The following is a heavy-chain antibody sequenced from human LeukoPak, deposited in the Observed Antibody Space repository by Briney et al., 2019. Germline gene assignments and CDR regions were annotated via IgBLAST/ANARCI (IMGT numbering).Heavy chain of an antibody. J-gene: IGHJ5*01. V-gene: IGHV4-59*08. CDR1: GGSISSYY. CDR3: ARQFGSDS. CDR2: IYYTGTT. Sequence: SETLSHTCTVSGGSISSYYWSWIRQPAGKGLEWIGYIYYTGTTNYNPSLKSRVTISVDTSKNQFSLRLSSVTAADTAVYYCARQFGSDSWGQGTLVTVSS. D-gene: IGHD3-10*01.